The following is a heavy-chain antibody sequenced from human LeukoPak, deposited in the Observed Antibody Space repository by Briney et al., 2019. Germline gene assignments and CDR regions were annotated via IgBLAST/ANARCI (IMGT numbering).Heavy chain of an antibody. CDR3: AKDRGEITGRSFDY. Sequence: GGSLRLSCAASGFTFSSYGMGWVRQAPGKGLEWVSAISGSGGSTYYADSVKGRFTISRDNSKNTLSLQMSSLRVEDTAVYYCAKDRGEITGRSFDYWGQGSLVTVSS. CDR2: ISGSGGST. CDR1: GFTFSSYG. D-gene: IGHD1-20*01. V-gene: IGHV3-23*01. J-gene: IGHJ4*02.